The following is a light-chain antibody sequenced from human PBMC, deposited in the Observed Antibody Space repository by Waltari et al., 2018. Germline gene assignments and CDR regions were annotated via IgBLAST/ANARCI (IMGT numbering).Light chain of an antibody. Sequence: AIQLTQSPSSLSASVGDRVTITCRASQGISSALAWYQQKPGKAPKLLIYDASSLESGGPSRFSGSGSGTDFTLTISSLQPEDFATYYCQQFNSYLGGFTFGPGTKVDIK. V-gene: IGKV1-13*02. CDR2: DAS. J-gene: IGKJ3*01. CDR3: QQFNSYLGGFT. CDR1: QGISSA.